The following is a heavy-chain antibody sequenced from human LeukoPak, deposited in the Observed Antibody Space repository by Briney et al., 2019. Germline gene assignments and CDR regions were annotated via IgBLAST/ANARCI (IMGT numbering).Heavy chain of an antibody. CDR3: AREHSGYDFPGRDYYYMDV. V-gene: IGHV3-21*01. Sequence: PGGSLRPSCAASGFTFNNYNMNWVRQAPGKGLEWVSSISSISSSYIYYADSVKGRFTISRDNARNSLYLQMNSLRAEDTAVYYCAREHSGYDFPGRDYYYMDVWGKGTTVTVSS. J-gene: IGHJ6*03. CDR1: GFTFNNYN. CDR2: ISSISSSYI. D-gene: IGHD5-12*01.